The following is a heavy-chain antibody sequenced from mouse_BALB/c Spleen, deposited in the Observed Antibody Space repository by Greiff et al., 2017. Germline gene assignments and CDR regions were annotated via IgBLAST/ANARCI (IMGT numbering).Heavy chain of an antibody. CDR3: VRVAGAAWFAY. D-gene: IGHD4-1*01. CDR2: IWTGGGT. Sequence: VQLKESGPGLVAPSQSLSITCTVSGFSLTSYDISWIRQPPGKGLEWLGVIWTGGGTNYNSAFMSRLSISKDNSKSQVFLKMNSLQTDDTAIYYCVRVAGAAWFAYWGQGTLVTVSA. V-gene: IGHV2-9-2*01. J-gene: IGHJ3*01. CDR1: GFSLTSYD.